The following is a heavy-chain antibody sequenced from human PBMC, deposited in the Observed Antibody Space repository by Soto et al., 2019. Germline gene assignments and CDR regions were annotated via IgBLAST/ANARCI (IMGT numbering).Heavy chain of an antibody. J-gene: IGHJ4*02. Sequence: GGSLRLSCAASGFTFSSYGMHWVRQAPGKGLEWVAVISYDGSNKYYADSVKGRFTISRDNSKNTLYLQMNSLRAEDTAVYYCAKGGGTYYDFPPFDYWGQGTLVTVSS. CDR2: ISYDGSNK. V-gene: IGHV3-30*18. CDR1: GFTFSSYG. D-gene: IGHD3-3*01. CDR3: AKGGGTYYDFPPFDY.